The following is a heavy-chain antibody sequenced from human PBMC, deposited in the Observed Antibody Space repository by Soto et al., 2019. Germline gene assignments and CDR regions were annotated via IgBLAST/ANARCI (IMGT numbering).Heavy chain of an antibody. CDR1: GGSFSGYY. V-gene: IGHV4-34*01. J-gene: IGHJ6*02. D-gene: IGHD6-19*01. CDR3: ARGWISWQWLRYYYYYGMDV. CDR2: INHSGST. Sequence: KLSETLSLTCAVYGGSFSGYYWSWIRQPPGKGLEWIGEINHSGSTNYNPSLKSRVTISVDTSKNQFSLKLSSVTAADTAVYYCARGWISWQWLRYYYYYGMDVWGQGTTVTVSS.